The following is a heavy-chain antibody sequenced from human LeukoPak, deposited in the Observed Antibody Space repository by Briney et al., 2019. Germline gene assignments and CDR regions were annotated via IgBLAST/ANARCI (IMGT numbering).Heavy chain of an antibody. CDR1: GGSISSYY. V-gene: IGHV4-59*08. CDR3: ARAGGVKTAALDLDY. D-gene: IGHD6-25*01. J-gene: IGHJ4*02. CDR2: IYYSGST. Sequence: SETLSLTCTVSGGSISSYYWSWIRQPPGKGLEWIGYIYYSGSTNYNPSLKSRVTISVDTSKNQFSLKLSSVTAADTAVYYCARAGGVKTAALDLDYWGQGTLVTVSS.